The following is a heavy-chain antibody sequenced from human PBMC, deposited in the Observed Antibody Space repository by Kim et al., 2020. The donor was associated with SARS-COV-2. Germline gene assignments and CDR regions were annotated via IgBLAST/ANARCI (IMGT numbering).Heavy chain of an antibody. V-gene: IGHV3-23*01. Sequence: SVDTTTYADSVKGRFTISRDNSKHTLYLQMSSRRAEDTAIYYCANPRQPDYWGQGTLVTVSS. CDR3: ANPRQPDY. J-gene: IGHJ4*02. CDR2: SVDTT. D-gene: IGHD6-13*01.